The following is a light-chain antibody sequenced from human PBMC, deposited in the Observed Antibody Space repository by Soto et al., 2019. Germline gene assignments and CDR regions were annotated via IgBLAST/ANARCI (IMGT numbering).Light chain of an antibody. CDR1: QVVSSN. Sequence: EIVMTPSPATPSVSPGERGTLSCRASQVVSSNLAWYQQKPGQAPRLLIYGASTRATGIPARLSGSGSGTELTLKISSLESEDFAVYYCQQYNNWPQTFGQGTKVDIK. V-gene: IGKV3-15*01. J-gene: IGKJ1*01. CDR3: QQYNNWPQT. CDR2: GAS.